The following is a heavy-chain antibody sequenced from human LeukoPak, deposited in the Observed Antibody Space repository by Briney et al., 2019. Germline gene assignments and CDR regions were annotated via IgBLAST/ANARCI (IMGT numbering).Heavy chain of an antibody. D-gene: IGHD4-23*01. CDR3: ARDANYGGTNKSLDL. J-gene: IGHJ2*01. CDR2: IHHSGTT. Sequence: SETLSLTCAVSNYSISRAYYWGWIRQPPGKGLEWIGSIHHSGTTYSNPSLKSRVAISLDTSKNQFSLRLSSVAAADTAVYYCARDANYGGTNKSLDLWGRGTLVTVSS. V-gene: IGHV4-38-2*02. CDR1: NYSISRAYY.